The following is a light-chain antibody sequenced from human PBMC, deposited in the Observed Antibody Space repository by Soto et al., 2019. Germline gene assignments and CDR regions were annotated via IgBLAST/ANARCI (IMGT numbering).Light chain of an antibody. Sequence: QSVLTQSPSASGSPGQSVTISCTGTSSDIGGYNSVSWYQQHPGKAPKVMIYDVTKRPSGVPDRFSGSKSGNTASLTVSALQAEDEADYYCSSYTRSSTPYVFGIGTKVTVL. CDR1: SSDIGGYNS. V-gene: IGLV2-8*01. CDR2: DVT. J-gene: IGLJ1*01. CDR3: SSYTRSSTPYV.